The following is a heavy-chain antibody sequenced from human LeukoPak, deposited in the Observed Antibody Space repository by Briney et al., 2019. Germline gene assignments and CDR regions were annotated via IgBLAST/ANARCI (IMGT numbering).Heavy chain of an antibody. CDR2: ISGSGGST. D-gene: IGHD3-3*01. J-gene: IGHJ6*02. CDR3: AKYDFWSGHPHRGYYGMDV. Sequence: GGSLRLSCAASGFTFSSYAMSWVRQAPGKGLEWVSAISGSGGSTYYADSVKGRFTISRDNSKNTLYLQMNSLRAEDTAVYYCAKYDFWSGHPHRGYYGMDVWGQGTTVTVSS. V-gene: IGHV3-23*01. CDR1: GFTFSSYA.